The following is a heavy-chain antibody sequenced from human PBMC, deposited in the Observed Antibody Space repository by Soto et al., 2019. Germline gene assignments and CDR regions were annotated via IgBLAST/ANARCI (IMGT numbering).Heavy chain of an antibody. J-gene: IGHJ4*02. CDR2: IHYTGST. V-gene: IGHV4-59*01. CDR1: GRSISNYY. Sequence: PSETLSLTCTVSGRSISNYYWSWIRQPPGKGLEWIGYIHYTGSTNYNPSLKSRVTISVDTSENQFSLRLSSVIAADTAIYYCARGRLRLDYWGQGTLVTVSA. D-gene: IGHD6-25*01. CDR3: ARGRLRLDY.